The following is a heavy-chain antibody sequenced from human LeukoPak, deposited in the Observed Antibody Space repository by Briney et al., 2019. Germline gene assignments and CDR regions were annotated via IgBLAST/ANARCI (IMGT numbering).Heavy chain of an antibody. CDR3: ARGQNIVVVPAAIYAHDAFDI. D-gene: IGHD2-2*02. CDR1: GYTFTSYD. J-gene: IGHJ3*02. V-gene: IGHV1-8*01. Sequence: ASVKVSCKASGYTFTSYDINWVRQATGQGLEWMGWMNPNSGNTGYAQKFQGRVTMTRNTSISTAYMELSSLRSEDTAVYYCARGQNIVVVPAAIYAHDAFDIWGQGTMVTVSS. CDR2: MNPNSGNT.